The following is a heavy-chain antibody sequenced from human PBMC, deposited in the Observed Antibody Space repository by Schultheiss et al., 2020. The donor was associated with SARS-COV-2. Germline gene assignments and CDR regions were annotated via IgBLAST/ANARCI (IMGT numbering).Heavy chain of an antibody. J-gene: IGHJ4*02. V-gene: IGHV3-23*01. CDR3: TTDHYYGSGSYVY. D-gene: IGHD3-10*01. CDR2: ISGNGQIA. Sequence: GGSLRLSCAASGFAFSRHVMTWVRQAPGKGLEWVSSISGNGQIANYADSGRGRFTVSRDNSKNTLYLQMNSLKTEDTAVYYCTTDHYYGSGSYVYWGQGTLVTVSS. CDR1: GFAFSRHV.